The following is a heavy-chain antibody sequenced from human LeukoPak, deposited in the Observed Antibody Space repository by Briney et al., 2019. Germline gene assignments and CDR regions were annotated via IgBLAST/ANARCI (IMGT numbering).Heavy chain of an antibody. CDR2: ISDDGNNK. CDR3: SGVFYY. J-gene: IGHJ4*02. Sequence: GGSLRLSCAASGFTFSSYAMHWVRQAPGKGLEWVAVISDDGNNKYYADSVKGRFTISRDNSKNTLYLQMNSLRAEDTAIHYCSGVFYYWGQGTLVTVSS. V-gene: IGHV3-30*04. CDR1: GFTFSSYA.